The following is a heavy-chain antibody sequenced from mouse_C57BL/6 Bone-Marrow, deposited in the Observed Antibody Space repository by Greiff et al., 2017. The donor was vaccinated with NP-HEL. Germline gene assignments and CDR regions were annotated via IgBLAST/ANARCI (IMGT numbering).Heavy chain of an antibody. J-gene: IGHJ2*01. V-gene: IGHV1-69*01. Sequence: QVQLQQPGAELVMPGASVKLSCKASGYTFTSYWMHWVKQRPGQGLEWIGEIDPSDSYTNYNQKFKGKSTLTVDKSSSTAYMQLSSLTSEDSAVYYYASSTMFTTDYFDYWGQGTTLTVSS. CDR2: IDPSDSYT. D-gene: IGHD2-2*01. CDR3: ASSTMFTTDYFDY. CDR1: GYTFTSYW.